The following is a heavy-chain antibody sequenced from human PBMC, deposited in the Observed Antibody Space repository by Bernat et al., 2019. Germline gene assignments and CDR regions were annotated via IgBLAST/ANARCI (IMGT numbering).Heavy chain of an antibody. J-gene: IGHJ6*03. CDR1: DGSISSSIYY. Sequence: QLQLQESGPGLVKPSETLSLSCTVSDGSISSSIYYWGWIRQPPGGGLEWIGSLSHGGSFSHGGNAYYNPSLKSRVTISVDTSMNQFSLKLSSVTAADTAMYYCARHLAYCSGGSCFPGYYYYYMDVWGKGTTVTVSS. CDR2: LSHGGSFSHGGNA. CDR3: ARHLAYCSGGSCFPGYYYYYMDV. V-gene: IGHV4-39*07. D-gene: IGHD2-15*01.